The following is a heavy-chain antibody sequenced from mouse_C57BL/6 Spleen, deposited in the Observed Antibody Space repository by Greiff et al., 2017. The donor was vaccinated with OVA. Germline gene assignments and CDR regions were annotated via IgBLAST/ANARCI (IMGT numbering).Heavy chain of an antibody. J-gene: IGHJ4*01. Sequence: VQLKESGPVLVKPGPSVKISCKASGFTFTDYYMHWVKQSHGKSLEWIGLVYPYNGGTSYNQKFKGKATLTVDTSSSTAYMELNSLTSEDSAVYYCARSTTVVATDAMDYWGQGTSVTVSS. CDR2: VYPYNGGT. D-gene: IGHD1-1*01. CDR1: GFTFTDYY. CDR3: ARSTTVVATDAMDY. V-gene: IGHV1-36*01.